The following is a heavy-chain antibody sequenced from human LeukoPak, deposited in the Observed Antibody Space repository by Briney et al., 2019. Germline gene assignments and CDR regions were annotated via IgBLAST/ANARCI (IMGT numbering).Heavy chain of an antibody. J-gene: IGHJ4*02. V-gene: IGHV3-48*01. CDR2: ISSSSTI. CDR1: GFTFSSYS. CDR3: ASRGSPYYFDY. Sequence: PGGSLRLSCAASGFTFSSYSMNWVRQAPGKGLGWVSYISSSSTIYYADSVKGRFTISRDNAKNSLYLQMNSLRAEDTAVYYCASRGSPYYFDYWGQGTLVTVSS. D-gene: IGHD1-26*01.